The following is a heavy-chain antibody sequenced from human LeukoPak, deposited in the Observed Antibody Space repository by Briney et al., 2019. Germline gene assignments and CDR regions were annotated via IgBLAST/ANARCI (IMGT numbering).Heavy chain of an antibody. J-gene: IGHJ4*02. Sequence: SETLSLTCTVSGGSVSSGDYYWSWIRQPAGEGLEWIGRIYPSGNTNYNPSLKSRVTISMDTSKNRISLKVTSVTAADTAVYYCARVGATATAYFDYWGQGTLVAVSS. CDR1: GGSVSSGDYY. D-gene: IGHD5-18*01. CDR3: ARVGATATAYFDY. CDR2: IYPSGNT. V-gene: IGHV4-61*02.